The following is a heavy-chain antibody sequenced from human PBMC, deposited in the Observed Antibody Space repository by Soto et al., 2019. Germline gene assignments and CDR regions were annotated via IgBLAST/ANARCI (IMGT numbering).Heavy chain of an antibody. CDR2: ISGDGINT. V-gene: IGHV3-30*03. Sequence: QIQLVESGGDVVQPGKSLRLSCAASGFNFGFFGMHWVRQAPGKGLEWVAFISGDGINTQYADSVRGRFTLSRDYSRKTMYLQMDSLIDEDTALYYCARGNLSVDFDSWGLGTLVTVSS. J-gene: IGHJ4*02. CDR3: ARGNLSVDFDS. CDR1: GFNFGFFG.